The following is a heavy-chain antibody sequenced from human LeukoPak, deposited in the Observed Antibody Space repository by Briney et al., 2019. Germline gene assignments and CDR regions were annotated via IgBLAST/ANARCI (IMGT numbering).Heavy chain of an antibody. CDR3: ASVPVGSGWWYSDAFDI. Sequence: GGSLRLSCAASGFTVSSNYMSWVRQAPGKGLEWVSVIYSGGSTYYADSVKGRFTISRDNSKNTLYLQMNSLRAEDTAVYYCASVPVGSGWWYSDAFDIWGQGTMVTVSS. V-gene: IGHV3-53*01. J-gene: IGHJ3*02. D-gene: IGHD6-19*01. CDR1: GFTVSSNY. CDR2: IYSGGST.